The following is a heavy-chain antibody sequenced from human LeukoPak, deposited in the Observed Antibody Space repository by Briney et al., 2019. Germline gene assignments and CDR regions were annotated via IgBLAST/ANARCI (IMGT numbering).Heavy chain of an antibody. D-gene: IGHD3-22*01. CDR2: ISGRGGST. V-gene: IGHV3-23*01. Sequence: GGSLRLSCAASGFTFSSYAMSWVRQAPGKGLEWVSAISGRGGSTYYADSVKGRFTISRDNSKNTLYLQMNSLRAEDTAVYYCAKDQKYYYDSSGFDYWGQGTLVTVSS. CDR3: AKDQKYYYDSSGFDY. CDR1: GFTFSSYA. J-gene: IGHJ4*02.